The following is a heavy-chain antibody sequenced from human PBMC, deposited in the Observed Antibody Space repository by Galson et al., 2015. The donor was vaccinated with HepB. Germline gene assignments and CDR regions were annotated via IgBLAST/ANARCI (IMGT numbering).Heavy chain of an antibody. CDR3: ATWGGLEWLT. D-gene: IGHD3-3*01. V-gene: IGHV3-74*01. Sequence: SLRLSCAASGFPFSRHWMHWVRQVPGQGLLWVSHMNTDGRDKNYADSVKGRFIISRDNAENTLYLQMNSLRADDTAAYYCATWGGLEWLTWGQGTPVTVSS. CDR2: MNTDGRDK. J-gene: IGHJ4*02. CDR1: GFPFSRHW.